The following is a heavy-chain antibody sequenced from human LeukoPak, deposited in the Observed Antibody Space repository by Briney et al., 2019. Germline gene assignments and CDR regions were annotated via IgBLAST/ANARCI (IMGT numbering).Heavy chain of an antibody. CDR1: GYTFTNYG. V-gene: IGHV1-2*02. CDR3: ARDRGVDYCSGGSCSHYYYYMDV. CDR2: INPNSGDT. J-gene: IGHJ6*03. Sequence: EASVKVSCKASGYTFTNYGISWVRRAPGQGLEWMGWINPNSGDTNYAQKFQGRVTMTRDTSISTAYMELSRLRSDDTAVYYCARDRGVDYCSGGSCSHYYYYMDVWGKGTTVTISS. D-gene: IGHD2-15*01.